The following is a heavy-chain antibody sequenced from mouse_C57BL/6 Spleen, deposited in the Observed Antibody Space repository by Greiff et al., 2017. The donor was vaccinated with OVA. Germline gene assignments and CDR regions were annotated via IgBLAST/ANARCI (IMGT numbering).Heavy chain of an antibody. CDR3: ARSTYYYGSRHAMDY. J-gene: IGHJ4*01. CDR1: GYTFTSYW. Sequence: QVQLQQPGAELVKPGASVKMSCKASGYTFTSYWITWVKQRPGQGLEWIGDIYPGSGSTNYNEKFKSKATLTVDTSSSTAYMQLSSLTSEDSAVYYCARSTYYYGSRHAMDYWGQGTSVTVSS. V-gene: IGHV1-55*01. D-gene: IGHD1-1*01. CDR2: IYPGSGST.